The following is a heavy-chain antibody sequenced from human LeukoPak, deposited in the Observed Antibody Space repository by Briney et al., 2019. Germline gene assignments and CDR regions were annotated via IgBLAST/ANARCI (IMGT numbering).Heavy chain of an antibody. D-gene: IGHD2-2*02. CDR2: IKQDGSEK. CDR1: GFTFRDYSDYW. Sequence: GGSLRLSCAASGFTFRDYSDYWMSWVRQAPGKGLEWVANIKQDGSEKYYVDSVKGRFTISRDNAKNSLYLQMNSLRAEDTAVYYCARDRHIVVVPAAIRRSSYFDYWGQGTLVTVSS. J-gene: IGHJ4*02. CDR3: ARDRHIVVVPAAIRRSSYFDY. V-gene: IGHV3-7*01.